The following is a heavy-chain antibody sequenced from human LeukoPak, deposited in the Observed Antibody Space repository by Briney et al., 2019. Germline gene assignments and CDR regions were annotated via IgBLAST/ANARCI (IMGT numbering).Heavy chain of an antibody. Sequence: ASVKVSCKVSGYTLTELSMHWVRQAPGQGLEWMGWINPNSGGTNYAQKFQGRVTMTRDTSISTAYMELSRLRSDDTAVYYCARTVYYYDSSGYYAFDYWGQGTLVTVSS. CDR3: ARTVYYYDSSGYYAFDY. J-gene: IGHJ4*02. V-gene: IGHV1-2*02. CDR1: GYTLTELS. D-gene: IGHD3-22*01. CDR2: INPNSGGT.